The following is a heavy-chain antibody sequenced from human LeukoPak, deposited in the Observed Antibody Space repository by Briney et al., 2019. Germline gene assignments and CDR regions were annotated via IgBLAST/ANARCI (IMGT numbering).Heavy chain of an antibody. V-gene: IGHV1-18*01. CDR1: GYTFTSYG. CDR2: ISAYNGNT. Sequence: ASVKVSCKASGYTFTSYGISWVRQAPGQGLEWMGWISAYNGNTNYAQKLQGRVTMTTDASTSTAYMELRSLRSDDTAVYYCARNLEGYGDFDYWGQGTLVTVSS. J-gene: IGHJ4*02. D-gene: IGHD4-17*01. CDR3: ARNLEGYGDFDY.